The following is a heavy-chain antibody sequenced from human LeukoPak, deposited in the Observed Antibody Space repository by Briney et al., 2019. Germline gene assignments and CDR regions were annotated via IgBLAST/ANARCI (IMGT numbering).Heavy chain of an antibody. CDR1: GVSLGDYY. J-gene: IGHJ4*02. CDR3: AREGGARGLPDY. CDR2: MSTSGST. Sequence: PSETLSLTCTVSGVSLGDYYWSWIRQPAGKGLEWIGRMSTSGSTYYNPSVKSRVTSSVDTSKNQFSLKLTSVTAADTAAYYCAREGGARGLPDYWGQGTLVTVSS. V-gene: IGHV4-4*07. D-gene: IGHD3-16*01.